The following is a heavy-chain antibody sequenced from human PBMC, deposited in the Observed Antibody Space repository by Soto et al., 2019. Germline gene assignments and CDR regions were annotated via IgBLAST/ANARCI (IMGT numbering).Heavy chain of an antibody. V-gene: IGHV3-23*01. CDR3: AKLPYSSSYNWFDP. CDR2: ISGSGGST. D-gene: IGHD6-13*01. CDR1: GFTFSSYA. J-gene: IGHJ5*02. Sequence: WSLRLSCAASGFTFSSYAMSWVRQAPGKGLEWVSAISGSGGSTYYADSVKGRFTISRDNSKNTLYLQMNSLRAEDTAVYYCAKLPYSSSYNWFDPWGHGTLVTVSS.